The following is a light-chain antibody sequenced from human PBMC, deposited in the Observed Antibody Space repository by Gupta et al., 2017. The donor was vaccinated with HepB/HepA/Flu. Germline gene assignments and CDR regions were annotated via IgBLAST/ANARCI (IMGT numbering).Light chain of an antibody. J-gene: IGKJ5*01. CDR2: STS. Sequence: SVGDKVTITCRASQSITNYLNWYQHKPGKAPKLLIYSTSTLQNEVPSRFSGSGSGTEFTLTISSLQPEDFATYYCQQCLATPITFGQGTRLELK. CDR1: QSITNY. V-gene: IGKV1-39*01. CDR3: QQCLATPIT.